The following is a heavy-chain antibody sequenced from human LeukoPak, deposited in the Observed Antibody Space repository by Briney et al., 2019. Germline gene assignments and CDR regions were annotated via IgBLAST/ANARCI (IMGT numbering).Heavy chain of an antibody. J-gene: IGHJ3*02. Sequence: PGGSLRLSCEASGFSLSNNYMTWVRQAPGKGLECVSVIYSGGNTYYGDSVEGRFTISRDNSRNTLNLQMNSLRAEDAGVYFCARGQSGDPAFDIWGQGTMVTVSS. CDR3: ARGQSGDPAFDI. V-gene: IGHV3-53*01. CDR2: IYSGGNT. D-gene: IGHD4-17*01. CDR1: GFSLSNNY.